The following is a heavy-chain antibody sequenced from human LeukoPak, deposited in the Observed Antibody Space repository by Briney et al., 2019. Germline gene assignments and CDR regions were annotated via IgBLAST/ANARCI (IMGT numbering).Heavy chain of an antibody. D-gene: IGHD2-15*01. CDR1: GGSISSYY. CDR2: IYYSGST. J-gene: IGHJ4*02. V-gene: IGHV4-59*01. CDR3: ATGYCSGGSCLFDY. Sequence: SETLSLTCTVSGGSISSYYLSWIRQPQGKGLEWIGYIYYSGSTNYNPSLKSRVTISVDTSKNQFSLKLSSVTAADTAVYYCATGYCSGGSCLFDYWGQGTLVTVSS.